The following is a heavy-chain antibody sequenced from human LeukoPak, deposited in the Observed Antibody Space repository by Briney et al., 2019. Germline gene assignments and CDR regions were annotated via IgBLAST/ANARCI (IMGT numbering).Heavy chain of an antibody. CDR2: VYYTGST. V-gene: IGHV4-59*01. D-gene: IGHD6-13*01. CDR1: GGYISSYY. CDR3: ATHSSSWYAFDY. Sequence: NASETLSLTCTVSGGYISSYYWSWIRQPPGEGLEWIGYVYYTGSTNYNPSLKSRVTISVDTSKNQFSLKLSSVTAADTAVYYCATHSSSWYAFDYWGQGTLVTVSS. J-gene: IGHJ4*02.